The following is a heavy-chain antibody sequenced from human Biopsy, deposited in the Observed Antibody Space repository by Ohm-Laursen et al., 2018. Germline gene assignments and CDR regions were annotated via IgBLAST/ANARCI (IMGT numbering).Heavy chain of an antibody. CDR1: GESSSGYF. CDR3: ARGSGYFKLDV. J-gene: IGHJ6*02. D-gene: IGHD5-12*01. CDR2: INQSGST. Sequence: QTLSLTCAVNGESSSGYFWNWIRQPPGKGLEWIGEINQSGSTKYNPSLKRRATLSADSSNSRFSLRLTSVTAADTAIYYCARGSGYFKLDVWGQGTTVTVSS. V-gene: IGHV4-34*01.